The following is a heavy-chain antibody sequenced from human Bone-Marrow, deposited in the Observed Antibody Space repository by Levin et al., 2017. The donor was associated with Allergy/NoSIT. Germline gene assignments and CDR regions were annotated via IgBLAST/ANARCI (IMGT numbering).Heavy chain of an antibody. Sequence: SQTLSLTCSVSGASISSFSWSWIRQPPGKGLQWIGYIYYSGSTNYNPSLKSRVTISRDMSKNQFSLKLSSVTAADTAIYFCATYDSGYDYAFDIWGQGTKVTVSS. CDR2: IYYSGST. D-gene: IGHD5-12*01. CDR1: GASISSFS. CDR3: ATYDSGYDYAFDI. V-gene: IGHV4-59*08. J-gene: IGHJ3*02.